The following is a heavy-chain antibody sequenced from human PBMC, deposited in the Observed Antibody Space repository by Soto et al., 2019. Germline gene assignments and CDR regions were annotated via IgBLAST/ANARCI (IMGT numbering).Heavy chain of an antibody. CDR1: GFTFGDYA. CDR2: IRSKAYGGTT. D-gene: IGHD6-13*01. J-gene: IGHJ4*02. V-gene: IGHV3-49*03. Sequence: SLRLSCTASGFTFGDYAMSWFRQAPGKGLEWVGFIRSKAYGGTTEYAASVKGRFTISRDDSKSIAYLQMNSLKTEDTAVYYCTRDDRSSWYRWSDYWGQGTLVTVSS. CDR3: TRDDRSSWYRWSDY.